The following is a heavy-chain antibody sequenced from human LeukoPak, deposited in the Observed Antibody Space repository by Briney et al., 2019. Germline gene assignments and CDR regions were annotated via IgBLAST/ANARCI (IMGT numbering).Heavy chain of an antibody. CDR3: AKDLNLGRKGSNHIVVVTAISYFDY. CDR2: ISYDGSNK. Sequence: GGSLRLSCAASGFTFSSYGMHWVRQAPGKGLEWVAVISYDGSNKYYADSVKGRFTISRDNSKNTLYLQMNSLRAEDTAVYYCAKDLNLGRKGSNHIVVVTAISYFDYWGQGTLVTVSS. CDR1: GFTFSSYG. V-gene: IGHV3-30*18. D-gene: IGHD2-21*02. J-gene: IGHJ4*02.